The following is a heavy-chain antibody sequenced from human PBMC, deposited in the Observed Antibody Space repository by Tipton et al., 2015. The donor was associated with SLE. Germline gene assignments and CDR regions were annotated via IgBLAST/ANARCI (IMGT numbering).Heavy chain of an antibody. CDR3: AKGVGDLGPFDI. Sequence: GSLRLSCAASGFTFSSYGMHWVRQAPGKGLEWVAFIRYDGSNKYYADSVKGRFTISRDNSKNTLYLQMNSLRAEDTAVYYCAKGVGDLGPFDIWGQGTMVTVSS. V-gene: IGHV3-30*02. J-gene: IGHJ3*02. CDR1: GFTFSSYG. CDR2: IRYDGSNK. D-gene: IGHD2-21*02.